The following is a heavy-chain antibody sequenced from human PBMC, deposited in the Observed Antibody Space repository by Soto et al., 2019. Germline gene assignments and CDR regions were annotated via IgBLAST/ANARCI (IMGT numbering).Heavy chain of an antibody. V-gene: IGHV4-28*01. CDR1: GYSISSSNW. J-gene: IGHJ4*02. Sequence: QVQLQESGPGLVKPSDTLSLTCAVSGYSISSSNWWGWIRQPPGKGLEWIGYIYYSGTTYYNPSLKSRFIMSVDTSKNQFSLKLTSVTAVDTAVYYCARREIQGPIDYWGQGTLVTVSS. CDR3: ARREIQGPIDY. CDR2: IYYSGTT. D-gene: IGHD1-26*01.